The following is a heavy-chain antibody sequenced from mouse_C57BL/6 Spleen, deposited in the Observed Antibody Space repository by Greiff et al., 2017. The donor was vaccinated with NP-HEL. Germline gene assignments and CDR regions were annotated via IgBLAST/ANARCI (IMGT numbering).Heavy chain of an antibody. CDR2: IHPNSGST. Sequence: QVQLQQPGAELVKPGASVKLSCKASGYTFTSYWMHWVKQRPGQGLEWIGMIHPNSGSTNYNEKFKSKATLTVDKSSSTAYMQLSSLTSEDSAVYYCARRDGSSYWFAYWGQGTLVTVSA. CDR3: ARRDGSSYWFAY. D-gene: IGHD1-1*01. V-gene: IGHV1-64*01. J-gene: IGHJ3*01. CDR1: GYTFTSYW.